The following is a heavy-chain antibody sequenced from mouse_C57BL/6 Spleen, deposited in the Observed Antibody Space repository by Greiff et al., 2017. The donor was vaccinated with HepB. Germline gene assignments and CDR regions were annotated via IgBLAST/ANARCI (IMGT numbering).Heavy chain of an antibody. J-gene: IGHJ4*01. CDR1: GYAFSSYW. Sequence: VQLQQSGAELVKPGASVKISCKASGYAFSSYWMNWVKQRPGKGLEWIGQIYPGDGDTNYNGKFKGKATLTADKSSSTAYMQLSSLTSDDSAVYFCARPSYYSYAMDYWGQGTSVTVSS. CDR3: ARPSYYSYAMDY. V-gene: IGHV1-80*01. D-gene: IGHD1-1*01. CDR2: IYPGDGDT.